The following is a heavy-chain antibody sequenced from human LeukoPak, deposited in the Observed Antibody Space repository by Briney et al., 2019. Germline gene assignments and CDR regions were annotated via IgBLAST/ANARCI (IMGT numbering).Heavy chain of an antibody. D-gene: IGHD3-10*01. V-gene: IGHV3-30*18. Sequence: GGSLRLSCAASGFTFSSYGMHWVRQAPGKGLEWVAVISYDGSNKYYADSVKGRFTISRDNSKNTLYLQMNSLRAEDTAVYYCAKDKVVRGVKGYCDYWGQGTLVTVSS. CDR3: AKDKVVRGVKGYCDY. CDR1: GFTFSSYG. CDR2: ISYDGSNK. J-gene: IGHJ4*02.